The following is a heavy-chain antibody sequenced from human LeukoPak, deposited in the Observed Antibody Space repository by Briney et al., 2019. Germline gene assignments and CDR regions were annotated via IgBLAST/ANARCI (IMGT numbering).Heavy chain of an antibody. J-gene: IGHJ5*02. CDR1: GGSISSGGYY. CDR3: ARVLGVPAAMGWFDP. V-gene: IGHV4-30-2*01. CDR2: IYHSGST. Sequence: SETLSLTCTVSGGSISSGGYYWSWIRQPPGKGLEWIGYIYHSGSTYYNPSLKSRVTISVDRSKNQFSLKLSSVTAADTAVYYCARVLGVPAAMGWFDPWGQGTLVTVSS. D-gene: IGHD2-2*01.